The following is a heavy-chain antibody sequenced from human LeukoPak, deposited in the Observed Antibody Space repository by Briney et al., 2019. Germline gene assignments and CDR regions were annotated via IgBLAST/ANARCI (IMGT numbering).Heavy chain of an antibody. J-gene: IGHJ4*02. CDR1: GFTFSSYG. Sequence: GGSLRLSCAASGFTFSSYGMHWVRQAPGKGLEWVAFIRYDGSNKYYADSVKGRFTISRDNSKNTLYLQMNSLRAEDTAVYYCAKDYSTLRFLEWSSGPFDYWGQGTLVTVSS. V-gene: IGHV3-30*02. CDR2: IRYDGSNK. D-gene: IGHD3-3*01. CDR3: AKDYSTLRFLEWSSGPFDY.